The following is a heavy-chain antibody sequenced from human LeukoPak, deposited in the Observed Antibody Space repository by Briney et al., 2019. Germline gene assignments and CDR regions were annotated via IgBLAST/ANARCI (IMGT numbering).Heavy chain of an antibody. CDR3: ARDRGGSYSAIDY. CDR2: ISSSSSTI. V-gene: IGHV3-48*04. J-gene: IGHJ4*02. D-gene: IGHD1-26*01. Sequence: GGSLRLSCAASGLTFSSYSMNWVRQAPGKGLEWVSFISSSSSTIYYADSVKDRFTISRDNAKNSLYLQMNSLRAEDTAVYYCARDRGGSYSAIDYWGQGTLVTVSS. CDR1: GLTFSSYS.